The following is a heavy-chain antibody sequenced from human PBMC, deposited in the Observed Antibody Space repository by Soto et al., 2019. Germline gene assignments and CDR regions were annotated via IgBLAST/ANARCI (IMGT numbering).Heavy chain of an antibody. CDR3: AKVKGYCSSSSCRRDSADYYGMDV. Sequence: QVQLVESGGGMVKPGRSLRLSCTASGYTFSNYGMHWVRQAPGKGLEWVAVISDDGSDKNYADSVKGRFSISRDNSKNTLYLKMNSLRAEDTAVYYCAKVKGYCSSSSCRRDSADYYGMDVWGQGTTVTVSS. V-gene: IGHV3-30*18. CDR1: GYTFSNYG. J-gene: IGHJ6*02. CDR2: ISDDGSDK. D-gene: IGHD2-2*01.